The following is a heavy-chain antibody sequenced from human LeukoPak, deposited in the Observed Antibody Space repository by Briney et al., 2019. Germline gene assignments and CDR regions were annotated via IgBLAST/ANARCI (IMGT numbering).Heavy chain of an antibody. Sequence: PGGSLRLSCAASGFTFSSYWMSWVRQAPGKGLEWVANIKQDGSEKYYVDSVKGRFTISRDNAKNSLYLQMNSLRAEDTAVYYCAKDGVSIAARPGPYYYYGMDVWGQGTTVTVSS. CDR2: IKQDGSEK. J-gene: IGHJ6*02. CDR1: GFTFSSYW. D-gene: IGHD6-6*01. V-gene: IGHV3-7*03. CDR3: AKDGVSIAARPGPYYYYGMDV.